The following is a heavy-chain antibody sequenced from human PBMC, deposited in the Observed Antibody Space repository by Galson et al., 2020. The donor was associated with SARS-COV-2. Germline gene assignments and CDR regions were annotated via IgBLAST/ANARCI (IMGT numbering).Heavy chain of an antibody. CDR1: GYTFTSYY. V-gene: IGHV1-18*04. CDR2: ISAYNGNT. J-gene: IGHJ5*02. D-gene: IGHD3-3*01. Sequence: ASVKVSCKASGYTFTSYYMHWVRQAPGQGLEWMGWISAYNGNTNYAQKLQGRVTMTTDTSTSTAYMELRSLRSDDTAVYYCARDPVDFWGWFDPWGQGTLVTVSS. CDR3: ARDPVDFWGWFDP.